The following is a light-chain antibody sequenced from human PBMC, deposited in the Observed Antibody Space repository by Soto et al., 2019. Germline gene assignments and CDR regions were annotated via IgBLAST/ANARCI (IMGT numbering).Light chain of an antibody. CDR1: SSKIGSNT. CDR2: SNS. CDR3: AAWDDGLNALV. Sequence: QAVVTQPPSASGTPGQTVIISCSGSSSKIGSNTVNWYQQLPGTAPKLLIFSNSQRPSGVPDRFSGSRSGTSASLPITGVQSEDEAHYYCAAWDDGLNALVFGGGTKLTVL. J-gene: IGLJ2*01. V-gene: IGLV1-44*01.